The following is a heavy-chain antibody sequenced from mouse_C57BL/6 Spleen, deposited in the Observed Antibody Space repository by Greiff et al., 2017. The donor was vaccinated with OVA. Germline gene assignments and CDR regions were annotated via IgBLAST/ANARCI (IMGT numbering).Heavy chain of an antibody. V-gene: IGHV3-1*01. CDR2: ISYSGST. CDR3: ARGPNYYAMDY. CDR1: GYSITSGYD. Sequence: EVKLLESGPGMVKPSQSLSLTCTVTGYSITSGYDWHWIRHFPGNKLEWMGYISYSGSTNYNPSLKSRISITHDTSKNHFFLKLNSVTTEDTATYYCARGPNYYAMDYWGQGTSVTVSS. J-gene: IGHJ4*01.